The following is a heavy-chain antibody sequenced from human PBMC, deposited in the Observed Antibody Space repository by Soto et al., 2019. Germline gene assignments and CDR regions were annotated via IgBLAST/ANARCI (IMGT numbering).Heavy chain of an antibody. J-gene: IGHJ2*01. CDR1: GGTFSSYT. Sequence: SVKVSCKASGGTFSSYTISWVRQAPGQGLEWMGRIIPILGIANYAQKFQGRVTITADKSTSTAYMELSSLRSEDTAVYYCAITGSLRYYDILTGYYTPFVLWGR. D-gene: IGHD3-9*01. CDR3: AITGSLRYYDILTGYYTPFVL. V-gene: IGHV1-69*02. CDR2: IIPILGIA.